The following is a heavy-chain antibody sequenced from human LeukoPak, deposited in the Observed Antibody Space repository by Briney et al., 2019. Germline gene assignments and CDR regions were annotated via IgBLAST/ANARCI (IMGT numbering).Heavy chain of an antibody. CDR2: INWNGGST. CDR3: ARDGAVAGNFYYFDY. CDR1: GFTFDDYG. V-gene: IGHV3-20*04. J-gene: IGHJ4*02. D-gene: IGHD6-19*01. Sequence: GGSLRLSCAASGFTFDDYGMSWVRQAPGKGLEWVSGINWNGGSTGYADSVKGRFTISRDNAKNSLYLQMNSLRAEDTALYYCARDGAVAGNFYYFDYWGQGTLVTVSS.